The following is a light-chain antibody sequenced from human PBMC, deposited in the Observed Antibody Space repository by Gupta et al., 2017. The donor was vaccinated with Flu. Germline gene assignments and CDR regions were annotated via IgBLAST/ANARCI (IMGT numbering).Light chain of an antibody. Sequence: QSVLTQPPSASGTPGQWFTISCSGSSSNIGSTTVNWYQQLPGTAPKLLMYSNSQRPSGVPDRFAGSKSGTSASPAIRVPQSEDEAEYYGAAWADRLNAGVFGGGTKLT. CDR1: SSNIGSTT. CDR3: AAWADRLNAGV. CDR2: SNS. V-gene: IGLV1-44*01. J-gene: IGLJ3*02.